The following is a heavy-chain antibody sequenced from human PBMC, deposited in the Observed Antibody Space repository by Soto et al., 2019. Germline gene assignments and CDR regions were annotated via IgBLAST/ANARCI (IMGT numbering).Heavy chain of an antibody. J-gene: IGHJ6*02. V-gene: IGHV2-26*01. Sequence: SGPTLVNHTETLTLTCTVSGFSLSNARMGVSWIRQPPGKALEWLAHIFSNDEKSYSTSLKSRLTISKDTSKSQVVLTMTNMDPVDTATYYCARIREYSSSWYPWVYYYGMDVWGQGTTVTRLL. CDR2: IFSNDEK. CDR3: ARIREYSSSWYPWVYYYGMDV. CDR1: GFSLSNARMG. D-gene: IGHD6-13*01.